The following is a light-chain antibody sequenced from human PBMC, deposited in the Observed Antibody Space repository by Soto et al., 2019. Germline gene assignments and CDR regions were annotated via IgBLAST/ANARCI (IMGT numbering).Light chain of an antibody. V-gene: IGLV2-14*01. CDR1: SSDVGSCNY. J-gene: IGLJ1*01. CDR2: QVN. CDR3: SSYTSGSTPYV. Sequence: QSVLTQPASMSGSPGQSITISFTGTSSDVGSCNYVSWYQQLPGKAPKLLIYQVNNRPSGVSDRFSGSKSGNTASLTISGLQAEDEADYYCSSYTSGSTPYVFGGGTKVTVL.